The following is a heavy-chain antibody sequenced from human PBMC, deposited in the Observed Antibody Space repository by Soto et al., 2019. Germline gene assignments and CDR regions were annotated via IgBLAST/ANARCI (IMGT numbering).Heavy chain of an antibody. CDR1: GFTFSNAW. CDR2: IKSKTDGGTT. V-gene: IGHV3-15*07. J-gene: IGHJ4*02. CDR3: TASILTGYFRWSIFDY. D-gene: IGHD3-9*01. Sequence: EVQLVESGGGLVEPGGSLRLSCAASGFTFSNAWMNWVRQAPGKGLEWVARIKSKTDGGTTDYAAPVKGIFTISRDDSKNTLFLQMNSLTTEDTAVYYCTASILTGYFRWSIFDYWGQGNLVTVSS.